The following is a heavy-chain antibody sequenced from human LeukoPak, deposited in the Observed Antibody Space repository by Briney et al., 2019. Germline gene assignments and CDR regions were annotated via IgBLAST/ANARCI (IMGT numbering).Heavy chain of an antibody. CDR1: GYTFTSYV. Sequence: ASVKVSCKASGYTFTSYVMHWVRQAPGQRLEWMGWINAGNGNTKYSQKFQGRVTITRDTSASTAYMELSSLRSEDTAVYYCARDSPIGSSFDYWGQGTLVTVSS. CDR2: INAGNGNT. D-gene: IGHD6-13*01. CDR3: ARDSPIGSSFDY. J-gene: IGHJ4*02. V-gene: IGHV1-3*01.